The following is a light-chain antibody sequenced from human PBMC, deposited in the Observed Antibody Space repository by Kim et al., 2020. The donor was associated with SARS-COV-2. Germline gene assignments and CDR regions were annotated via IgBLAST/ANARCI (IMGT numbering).Light chain of an antibody. Sequence: DIQMTQSPSTLSASVGDRVTITCRASQSISSWLAWYQQMPGKAPKLLIYQASSLESWVPSRFSGSGSGTEFTLTISSLQPDDFGTYYCQQYDSYPYTFGQGTKVDIK. J-gene: IGKJ2*01. CDR2: QAS. CDR1: QSISSW. V-gene: IGKV1-5*03. CDR3: QQYDSYPYT.